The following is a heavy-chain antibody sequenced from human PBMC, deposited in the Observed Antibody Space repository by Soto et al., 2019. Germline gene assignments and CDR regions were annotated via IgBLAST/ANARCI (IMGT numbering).Heavy chain of an antibody. J-gene: IGHJ5*02. CDR1: GYTFTSYG. CDR3: ARDFPRGAVAADP. Sequence: ASVKVSCKASGYTFTSYGISWVRQAPGQGLEWMGWISAYNGNTNYAQKLQGRVTMTTDTSTSTAHMELRSLRSDDTAVYYCARDFPRGAVAADPWGQGTLVTVSS. D-gene: IGHD6-19*01. CDR2: ISAYNGNT. V-gene: IGHV1-18*01.